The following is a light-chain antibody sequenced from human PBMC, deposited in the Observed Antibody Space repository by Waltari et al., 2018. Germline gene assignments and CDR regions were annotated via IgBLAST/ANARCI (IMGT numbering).Light chain of an antibody. J-gene: IGLJ3*02. CDR1: SGINLGSYN. Sequence: PVLTQPTSLSASPGASARLTCTLNSGINLGSYNIFWYQQKPGSPPRFLLYFYSDSSNLQGSGFPGCFSGSQDPSAKAVLLRFSALQSEGEPDYYRAMLHPNTGVFGGGTRLTVL. CDR3: AMLHPNTGV. V-gene: IGLV5-39*01. CDR2: FYSDSSN.